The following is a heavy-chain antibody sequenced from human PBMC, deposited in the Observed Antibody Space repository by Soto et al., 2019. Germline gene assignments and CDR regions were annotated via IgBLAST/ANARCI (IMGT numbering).Heavy chain of an antibody. CDR2: IVVGSGNT. J-gene: IGHJ4*02. CDR1: GFTFTSSA. V-gene: IGHV1-58*01. D-gene: IGHD2-2*01. Sequence: SVKVSCKASGFTFTSSAVQWVRQARGQRLEWIGWIVVGSGNTNYAQKFQERVTITRDMSTSTAYMELSSLRSEDTAVYYCAADRGYCSSTSCPRRAFDYWGQGTLVTVSS. CDR3: AADRGYCSSTSCPRRAFDY.